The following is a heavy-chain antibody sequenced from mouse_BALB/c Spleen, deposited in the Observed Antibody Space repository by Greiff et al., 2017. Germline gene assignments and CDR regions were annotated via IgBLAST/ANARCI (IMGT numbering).Heavy chain of an antibody. D-gene: IGHD2-10*02. Sequence: EVQLQESGPGLVKPSQSLSLTCTVTGYSITSDYAWNWIRQFPGNKLEWMGYISYSGSTSYNPSLKSRISITRDTSKNQFFLQLNSVTTEDTATYYCAREYANYGDYFDYWGQGTTLTVSS. V-gene: IGHV3-2*02. CDR3: AREYANYGDYFDY. J-gene: IGHJ2*01. CDR1: GYSITSDYA. CDR2: ISYSGST.